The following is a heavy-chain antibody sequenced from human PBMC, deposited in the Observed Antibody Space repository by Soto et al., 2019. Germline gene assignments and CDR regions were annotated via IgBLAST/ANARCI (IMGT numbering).Heavy chain of an antibody. D-gene: IGHD6-6*01. J-gene: IGHJ6*03. CDR2: IISNWVGT. CDR3: ARRARPDFYYMDV. Sequence: PGGSLRLSCAASGFTLSGYAMDWVRQAPGKGLEYVSGIISNWVGTYYANSVQGRFTISRDNSKNTVYLQMGSLRLEDMAVYYCARRARPDFYYMDVWGKGTTVTVSS. CDR1: GFTLSGYA. V-gene: IGHV3-64*01.